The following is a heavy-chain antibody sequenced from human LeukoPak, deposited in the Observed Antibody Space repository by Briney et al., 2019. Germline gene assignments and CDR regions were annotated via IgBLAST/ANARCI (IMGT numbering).Heavy chain of an antibody. J-gene: IGHJ5*02. Sequence: KPSETLSLTCAVYGGSFSAYYWSWIRQPPGKGLEWIGEINHSGRPNYSPSLKSRVAISIDMSKNEFSLRLSSVTAADTAMYYCASLRYDSSAYDHPLPHHWGQGTQVTVFS. CDR3: ASLRYDSSAYDHPLPHH. CDR1: GGSFSAYY. D-gene: IGHD3-22*01. CDR2: INHSGRP. V-gene: IGHV4-34*01.